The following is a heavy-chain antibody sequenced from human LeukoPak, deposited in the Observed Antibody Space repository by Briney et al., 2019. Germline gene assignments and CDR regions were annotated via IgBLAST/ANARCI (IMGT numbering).Heavy chain of an antibody. CDR3: ARVRLYCSGGSCYSGWFDP. CDR2: INPNSGGT. Sequence: GASVKVSCKASGYTFTGYYMHWVRQAPGQGLEWMGWINPNSGGTNYAQKFQGRVTMTRDTSTSTAYMELSRLRSDDTAVYYCARVRLYCSGGSCYSGWFDPWGQGTLVTVSS. V-gene: IGHV1-2*02. D-gene: IGHD2-15*01. J-gene: IGHJ5*02. CDR1: GYTFTGYY.